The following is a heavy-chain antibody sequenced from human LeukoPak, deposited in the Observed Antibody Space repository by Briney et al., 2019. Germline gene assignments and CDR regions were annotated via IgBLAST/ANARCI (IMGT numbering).Heavy chain of an antibody. Sequence: PSETLSLTCTVSGGSLSDYYWTWVRQPPGKGLEWIGYIYYSGSTNYNPSLKRRVTMSVDTSKNQFSLKLSSVTAADTAVYYCARGLEDGYNSVAFDIWGQGTMVTVSS. D-gene: IGHD5-24*01. J-gene: IGHJ3*02. CDR2: IYYSGST. CDR3: ARGLEDGYNSVAFDI. V-gene: IGHV4-59*12. CDR1: GGSLSDYY.